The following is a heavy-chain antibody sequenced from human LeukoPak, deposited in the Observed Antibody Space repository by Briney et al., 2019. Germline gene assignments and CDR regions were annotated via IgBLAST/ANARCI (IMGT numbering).Heavy chain of an antibody. J-gene: IGHJ5*02. CDR3: ASTSGWFDP. CDR1: GHSISSGYY. V-gene: IGHV4-38-2*02. D-gene: IGHD3-10*01. CDR2: IYHSGST. Sequence: SEPLSLTCTVSGHSISSGYYWGWIRQPPGKGLEWIGSIYHSGSTYYNPSLKSRVTISVDTSKNQFSLKLSSVTAADTAVYYCASTSGWFDPWGQGTLVTVSS.